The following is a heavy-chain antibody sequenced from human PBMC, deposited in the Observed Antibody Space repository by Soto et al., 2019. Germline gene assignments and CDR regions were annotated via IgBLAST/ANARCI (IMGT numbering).Heavy chain of an antibody. D-gene: IGHD2-15*01. CDR3: ARFSGCSGGSCYSDHYYYYGMDV. J-gene: IGHJ6*02. V-gene: IGHV4-59*08. CDR1: GGSLSSYY. Sequence: SETLSLTCTVSGGSLSSYYWTWIRQPPGKGLEWIGYVYYSGNTNYNPSLKSRVTISVDTSKNQFSLKLSSVTAADTAVYYCARFSGCSGGSCYSDHYYYYGMDVWGQGTTVTVSS. CDR2: VYYSGNT.